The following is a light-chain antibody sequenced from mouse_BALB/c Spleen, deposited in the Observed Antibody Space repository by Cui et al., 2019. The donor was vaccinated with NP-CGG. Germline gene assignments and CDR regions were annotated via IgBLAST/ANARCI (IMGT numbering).Light chain of an antibody. V-gene: IGLV1*01. CDR1: TGAVTTSNY. J-gene: IGLJ1*01. Sequence: QAVLTQESALTTSPGETLTLTCRPSTGAVTTSNYANWVQEKPDHLFTGLIGGTNNRAPGVPARFSGSLIGDKAALTITGTQTEDEAIYFCALWYSNHWVFGGGTKLTVL. CDR2: GTN. CDR3: ALWYSNHWV.